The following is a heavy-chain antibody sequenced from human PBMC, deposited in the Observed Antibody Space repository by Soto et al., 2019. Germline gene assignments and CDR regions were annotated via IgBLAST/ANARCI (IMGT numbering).Heavy chain of an antibody. D-gene: IGHD5-12*01. CDR2: IIPIFGTA. CDR1: GGTFSSYA. Sequence: QVQLVQSGAEVKKPGSSVKVSCKASGGTFSSYAISWVRQAPGQGLEWMGGIIPIFGTANYAQKFQGRVTITGDESTSTAYMELSSLRSEDTAVYYCARGRDVDIVATIGWDWFDPWGQGTLVTVSS. V-gene: IGHV1-69*12. CDR3: ARGRDVDIVATIGWDWFDP. J-gene: IGHJ5*02.